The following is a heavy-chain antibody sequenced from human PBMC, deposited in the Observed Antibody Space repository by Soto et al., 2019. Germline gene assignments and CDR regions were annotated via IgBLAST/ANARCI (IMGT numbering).Heavy chain of an antibody. CDR3: ARETIAAAGRGYYYYGMDV. D-gene: IGHD6-13*01. J-gene: IGHJ6*02. Sequence: EVQLVESGGGLVQPGGSLRLSCAASGFTVSSNYMSWVRQAPGKGLEWVSVIYSGGSTYYADSVKGRFTISRDNSKNTLYLQMNSLRAEDTAVYYCARETIAAAGRGYYYYGMDVGGQGTTVTVSS. CDR2: IYSGGST. V-gene: IGHV3-66*01. CDR1: GFTVSSNY.